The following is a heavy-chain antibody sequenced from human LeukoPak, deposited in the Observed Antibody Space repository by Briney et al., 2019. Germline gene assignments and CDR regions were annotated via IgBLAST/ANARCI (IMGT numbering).Heavy chain of an antibody. J-gene: IGHJ4*02. CDR1: GFTLSNYW. Sequence: PGGSLRLSCAASGFTLSNYWMHWVRQTPGKGLVWVSRINRDGSSTDYADSVKGRFTISRDNAKDTLYLQMNSLRVDDTALYYCARAPYTTGRSFYFDSWGQGVLVTVSS. D-gene: IGHD2-2*02. CDR3: ARAPYTTGRSFYFDS. V-gene: IGHV3-74*01. CDR2: INRDGSST.